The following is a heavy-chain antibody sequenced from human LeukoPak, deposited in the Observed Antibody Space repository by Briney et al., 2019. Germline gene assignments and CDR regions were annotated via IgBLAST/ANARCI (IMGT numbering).Heavy chain of an antibody. D-gene: IGHD3-22*01. V-gene: IGHV4-39*07. J-gene: IGHJ4*02. Sequence: SETLSLTCTASGGSISSSSYYWGWIRQPPGKGLEWIGSIYYSGSTYYNPSLKSRVTISVDTSKNQFSLKLSSVTAADTAVYYCARDFEDDSSGYYYRRFDYWGQGTLVTVSS. CDR3: ARDFEDDSSGYYYRRFDY. CDR2: IYYSGST. CDR1: GGSISSSSYY.